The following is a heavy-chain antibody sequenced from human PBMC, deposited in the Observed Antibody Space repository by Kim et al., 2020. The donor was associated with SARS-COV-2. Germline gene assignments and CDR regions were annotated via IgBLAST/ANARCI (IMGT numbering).Heavy chain of an antibody. Sequence: GSGYSFTSYWIGWMRQVPGKGLGWRGIIYPGDSETRYSPSFQGQVTISADKSISTAYLQWSSLKASDTAMYYCARREGAVAGIIWGQGTLAT. CDR3: ARREGAVAGII. CDR2: IYPGDSET. CDR1: GYSFTSYW. V-gene: IGHV5-51*01. J-gene: IGHJ4*02. D-gene: IGHD6-19*01.